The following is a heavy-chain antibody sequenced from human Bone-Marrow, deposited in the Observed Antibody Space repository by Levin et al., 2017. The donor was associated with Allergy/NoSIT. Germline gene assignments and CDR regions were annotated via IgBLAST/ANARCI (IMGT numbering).Heavy chain of an antibody. CDR1: GFTFSSYA. CDR3: AKGQLGHDY. CDR2: IDNSGGST. V-gene: IGHV3-23*01. J-gene: IGHJ4*02. D-gene: IGHD6-6*01. Sequence: GESLKISCAASGFTFSSYAMSWVRQAPGRGLEWVSAIDNSGGSTYYADSVKGRFTISRDNSKNTLYVQMNSLRAEDTAVYYCAKGQLGHDYWGQGTLVTVSS.